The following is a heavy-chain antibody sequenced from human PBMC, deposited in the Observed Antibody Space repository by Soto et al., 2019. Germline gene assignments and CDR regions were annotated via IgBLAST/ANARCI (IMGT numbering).Heavy chain of an antibody. V-gene: IGHV1-46*01. CDR1: GYTFTSYY. D-gene: IGHD5-18*01. Sequence: ASVKVSCKASGYTFTSYYMHWVRQAPGQGLEWMGMINPSGGSTSYAQKFQGRVTMTRDTSTSTVYMELSSLRSEDTAVYYCASNGPAMDLSFDYWGQGTLVTVSS. CDR3: ASNGPAMDLSFDY. CDR2: INPSGGST. J-gene: IGHJ4*02.